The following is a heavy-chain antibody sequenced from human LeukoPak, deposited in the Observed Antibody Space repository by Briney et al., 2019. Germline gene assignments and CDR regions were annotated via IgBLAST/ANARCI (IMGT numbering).Heavy chain of an antibody. V-gene: IGHV3-23*01. CDR3: AKRGSVGTLGHFDS. Sequence: PGGSLRLSCAASGFTFSSYAMSWVRQAPGKGLEWVSGISSNGASTYYVDSVKSRFTISRDNSKNTLFLQMNSLRAEDTAVYYCAKRGSVGTLGHFDSWGQGTLVTVSS. J-gene: IGHJ4*02. CDR2: ISSNGAST. CDR1: GFTFSSYA. D-gene: IGHD6-13*01.